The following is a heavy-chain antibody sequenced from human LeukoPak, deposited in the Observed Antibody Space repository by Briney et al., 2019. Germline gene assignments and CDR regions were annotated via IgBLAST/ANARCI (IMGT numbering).Heavy chain of an antibody. CDR2: IYYSGST. V-gene: IGHV4-59*01. D-gene: IGHD4-17*01. CDR1: GGSISSYY. Sequence: SETLSLTCTVSGGSISSYYWSWIRQPPGKGLEWIGYIYYSGSTNYNPSLKSRVTISVDTSKNQFSLKLSSVTAADTAVYYCARVNGVRYYYYYYGMDVWGQGTTATVSS. J-gene: IGHJ6*02. CDR3: ARVNGVRYYYYYYGMDV.